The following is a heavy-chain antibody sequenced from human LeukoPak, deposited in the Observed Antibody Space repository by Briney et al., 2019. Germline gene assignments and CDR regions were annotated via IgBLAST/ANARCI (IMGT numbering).Heavy chain of an antibody. CDR2: IINSGATT. Sequence: AGGSLRLSRAASGFTFSSYAMTWVRQAPGKGLEWVSTIINSGATTYYADSVKGRFTISRDNSKNTLDLQMNSLRAEDTAAYYCAKDIHGDYGGLDYWGQGTLVTVSS. V-gene: IGHV3-23*01. J-gene: IGHJ4*02. CDR1: GFTFSSYA. CDR3: AKDIHGDYGGLDY. D-gene: IGHD4-17*01.